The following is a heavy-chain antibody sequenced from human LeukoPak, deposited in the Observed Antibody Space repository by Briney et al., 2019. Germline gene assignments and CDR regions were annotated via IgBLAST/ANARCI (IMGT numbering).Heavy chain of an antibody. J-gene: IGHJ4*02. Sequence: SETLSLTCTGSGGSISSYYWSWIRQPPGKGLECIGSSYYSGSTNYNPSLKSRVTISVDTSKNQCSLKLSSVTAADTAVYYCARHSHGDYAIFDYWGQGTLVTVSS. CDR1: GGSISSYY. D-gene: IGHD4-17*01. V-gene: IGHV4-59*08. CDR2: SYYSGST. CDR3: ARHSHGDYAIFDY.